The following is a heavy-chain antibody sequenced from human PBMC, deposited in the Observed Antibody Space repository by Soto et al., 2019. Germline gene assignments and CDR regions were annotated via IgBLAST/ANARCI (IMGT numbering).Heavy chain of an antibody. J-gene: IGHJ3*02. Sequence: QEHLVQSGAEVKPPGASVKVSCKASGYTFTGHYIHWVRQDPGQGLEWMGWINPNSGGANIAQKFQGWVTGTRDTSITTVYMELSRLRSNDTAVYYCVREYYDRRASYGFDIWGQGTRVTVSS. CDR3: VREYYDRRASYGFDI. D-gene: IGHD3-22*01. CDR2: INPNSGGA. CDR1: GYTFTGHY. V-gene: IGHV1-2*04.